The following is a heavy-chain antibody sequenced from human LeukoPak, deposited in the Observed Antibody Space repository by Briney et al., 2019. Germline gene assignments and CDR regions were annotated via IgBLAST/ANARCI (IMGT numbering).Heavy chain of an antibody. D-gene: IGHD5-24*01. V-gene: IGHV3-23*01. CDR3: AKEVPGPVWLPYFDY. J-gene: IGHJ4*02. Sequence: GGTLRLSCAASGFTFNTYGMSWVRQAPGKGLDWVSSISGSGRSTYYADSVKGRFTISRDNSKNTLYLQMNSLRAEDTAVYYCAKEVPGPVWLPYFDYWGQGTLVTVSS. CDR2: ISGSGRST. CDR1: GFTFNTYG.